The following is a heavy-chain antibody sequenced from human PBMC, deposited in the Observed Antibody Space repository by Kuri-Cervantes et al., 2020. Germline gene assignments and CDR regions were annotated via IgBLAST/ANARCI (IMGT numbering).Heavy chain of an antibody. Sequence: GESLKISCAGSGFIFSSYWMALVRQTPGKGLEWVANIEADENKTYYVDFLKGRFTISRDNAKNSLYLQMNSLRAEDTAFYYCAKGLDTYYYSYYDYWGQGTLVTVSS. CDR2: IEADENKT. CDR1: GFIFSSYW. J-gene: IGHJ4*02. D-gene: IGHD3-16*01. CDR3: AKGLDTYYYSYYDY. V-gene: IGHV3-7*03.